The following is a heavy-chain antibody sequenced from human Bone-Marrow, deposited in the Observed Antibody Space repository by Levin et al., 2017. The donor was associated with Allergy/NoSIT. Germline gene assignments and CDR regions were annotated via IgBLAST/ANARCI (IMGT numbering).Heavy chain of an antibody. V-gene: IGHV3-30-3*01. J-gene: IGHJ5*02. Sequence: TGGSLRLSCAASGFIFSSYAMHWVRQAPGKGLEWVAVISYDGSKKYYGDSVKGRFTISRDNSKNTLYLQMNSLRAEDTAVYYCAKARGYNSAWYGPWGQGTLVTVSS. CDR1: GFIFSSYA. CDR2: ISYDGSKK. D-gene: IGHD6-19*01. CDR3: AKARGYNSAWYGP.